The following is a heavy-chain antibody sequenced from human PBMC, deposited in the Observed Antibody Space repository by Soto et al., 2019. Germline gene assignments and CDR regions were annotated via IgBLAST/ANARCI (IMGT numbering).Heavy chain of an antibody. CDR3: ARHNYGSGSTYFDY. Sequence: SETLSLTCAVSGGSISSGGYSWSWIRQPPGKGLEWIGYIYHSGSTYYNPSLKSRVTISVDRSKNQFSLKLNSMTAADTAVYYCARHNYGSGSTYFDYWGQGTLVTVSS. J-gene: IGHJ4*02. CDR1: GGSISSGGYS. CDR2: IYHSGST. V-gene: IGHV4-30-2*01. D-gene: IGHD3-10*01.